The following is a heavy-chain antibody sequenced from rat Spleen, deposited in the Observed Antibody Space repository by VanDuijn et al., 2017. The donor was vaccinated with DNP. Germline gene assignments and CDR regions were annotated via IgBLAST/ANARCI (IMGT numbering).Heavy chain of an antibody. D-gene: IGHD1-7*01. CDR2: ISYSGNT. Sequence: EVQLQESGSGLVKPSQSLSLTCSVTGYSITSNYWGWIRKFPANKMEYIGHISYSGNTHYNPSLKSRISITRDTTKNHFFLRFNSVNSEDTGTYYCARLTRYFDNWGQGVMVTVSS. CDR3: ARLTRYFDN. V-gene: IGHV3-1*01. CDR1: GYSITSNY. J-gene: IGHJ2*01.